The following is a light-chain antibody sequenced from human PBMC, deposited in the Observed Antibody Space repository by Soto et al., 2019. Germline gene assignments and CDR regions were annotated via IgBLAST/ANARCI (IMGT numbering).Light chain of an antibody. CDR2: EVS. CDR3: SSYISSSALYV. Sequence: QYVLTQPASVSGSPGQSITISCTGTISDIAGSNYVSWYQHHPGKAPKLMIYEVSNRTSGVSNRFSGSKSGNTASLTISGLQAEDEADYYCSSYISSSALYVFGTGTKVTVL. V-gene: IGLV2-14*01. J-gene: IGLJ1*01. CDR1: ISDIAGSNY.